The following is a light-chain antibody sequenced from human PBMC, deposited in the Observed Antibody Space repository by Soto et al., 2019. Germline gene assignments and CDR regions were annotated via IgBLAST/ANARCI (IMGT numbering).Light chain of an antibody. CDR1: SSDVGGYNY. V-gene: IGLV2-11*01. CDR2: DVS. J-gene: IGLJ3*02. Sequence: QSALTQPRSVSGSPGQSVTISCTGTSSDVGGYNYVSWYQQHPGKAPKLMIYDVSKRPSGVPDRFSGSKSGNTASLTISGLQAEDEADYYCCSYAGSFWVFGGGTQLTVL. CDR3: CSYAGSFWV.